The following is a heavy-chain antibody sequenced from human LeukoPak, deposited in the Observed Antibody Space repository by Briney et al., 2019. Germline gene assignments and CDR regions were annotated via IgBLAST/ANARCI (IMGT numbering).Heavy chain of an antibody. J-gene: IGHJ3*02. V-gene: IGHV3-23*01. CDR3: AKRGADSGGNSALVAFDI. CDR1: GFTFSSYA. D-gene: IGHD4-23*01. CDR2: ITGTGGTT. Sequence: PGGSLRLSCSASGFTFSSYAMSWVRQAPGKGLEWVSAITGTGGTTYYADSVKGWFTISRDNSKNTLYVQMNSLRAEDTAVYYCAKRGADSGGNSALVAFDIWGQGTMVTVSS.